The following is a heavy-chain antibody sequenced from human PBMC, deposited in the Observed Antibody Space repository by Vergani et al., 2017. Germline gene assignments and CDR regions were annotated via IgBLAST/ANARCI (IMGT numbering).Heavy chain of an antibody. J-gene: IGHJ6*02. D-gene: IGHD4-17*01. V-gene: IGHV3-9*01. CDR1: GFTFDDYA. CDR3: ARDHYGDYYYYYGMDV. Sequence: EVQLVESGGGLVQPGRSLRLSCAASGFTFDDYAMHWVRQAPGKGLEWGSGISWNSGSIGYVDSVKGRFTISRDNAKNSLYLQMNSLRAEDTAVYYCARDHYGDYYYYYGMDVWGQGTTVTVSS. CDR2: ISWNSGSI.